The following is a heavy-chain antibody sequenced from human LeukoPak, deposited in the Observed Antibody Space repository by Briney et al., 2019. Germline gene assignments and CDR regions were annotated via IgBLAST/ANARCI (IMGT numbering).Heavy chain of an antibody. V-gene: IGHV3-30-3*01. J-gene: IGHJ3*02. CDR2: ISYDGSNK. CDR1: GSTFSSYA. CDR3: AREGDSSGWSLRAFDI. D-gene: IGHD6-19*01. Sequence: GGSLRLSCAASGSTFSSYAMHWVRQAPGKGLEWVAVISYDGSNKYYADSVKGRFTISRDNSKNTLYLQMNSLRAEDTAVYYCAREGDSSGWSLRAFDIWGQGTMVTVSS.